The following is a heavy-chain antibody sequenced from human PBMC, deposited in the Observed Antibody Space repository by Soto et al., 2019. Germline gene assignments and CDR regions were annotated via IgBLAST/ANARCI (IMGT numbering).Heavy chain of an antibody. D-gene: IGHD3-16*01. CDR1: GGTFNSYG. CDR2: IIPISAPA. CDR3: ARDGGASSGMDV. V-gene: IGHV1-69*01. Sequence: QVQLVQSGVAVNKPGSSVKVSCKASGGTFNSYGIRWVRQAPGQGLEWMGGIIPISAPANHAQKFQGRVTITADESTNTVYIELSSLRYEDTAVYYCARDGGASSGMDVWGQGTTVIVSS. J-gene: IGHJ6*02.